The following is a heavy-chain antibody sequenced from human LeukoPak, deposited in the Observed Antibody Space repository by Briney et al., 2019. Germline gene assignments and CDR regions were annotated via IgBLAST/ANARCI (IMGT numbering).Heavy chain of an antibody. J-gene: IGHJ6*03. Sequence: GASVKVSCKASGYTFTGYYMHWVRQAPGQGLELMGRINPNSGGTNYAQKFQGRVTMTRDTSISTAYMELSRLRSDDTAVYYCARLVRNYYYMDVWGKGTTVTVSS. V-gene: IGHV1-2*06. D-gene: IGHD3-16*02. CDR1: GYTFTGYY. CDR2: INPNSGGT. CDR3: ARLVRNYYYMDV.